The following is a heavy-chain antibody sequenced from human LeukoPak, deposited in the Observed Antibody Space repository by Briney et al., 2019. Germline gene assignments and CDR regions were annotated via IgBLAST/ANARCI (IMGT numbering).Heavy chain of an antibody. V-gene: IGHV4-61*02. J-gene: IGHJ5*02. Sequence: SETLSLTCTVSGGSISSGSYYWSWIRQPAGKGLEWIGRIYTSGSTNYNPSLKSRVTISVDTSKNQFSLKLSSVTAADTAVYYCARAPRTCCSSCFGYWFDPWGQGTLVTVSS. D-gene: IGHD2-2*01. CDR1: GGSISSGSYY. CDR2: IYTSGST. CDR3: ARAPRTCCSSCFGYWFDP.